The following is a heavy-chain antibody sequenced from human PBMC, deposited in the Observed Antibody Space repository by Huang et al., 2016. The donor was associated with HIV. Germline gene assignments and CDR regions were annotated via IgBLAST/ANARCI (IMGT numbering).Heavy chain of an antibody. J-gene: IGHJ4*02. CDR1: GGSISTHY. CDR2: SDYSGST. Sequence: QVQLQESGPGLVKPSETLSLTCTVSGGSISTHYWSWIRQPPGKGLEWIGSSDYSGSTNYSPSLKSRVTILLDTSKNQFSLRVNSVTAVDTAMYYCARDHHDFWRGYRRMYFFDHWGQGTLVTVSS. CDR3: ARDHHDFWRGYRRMYFFDH. V-gene: IGHV4-59*11. D-gene: IGHD3-3*01.